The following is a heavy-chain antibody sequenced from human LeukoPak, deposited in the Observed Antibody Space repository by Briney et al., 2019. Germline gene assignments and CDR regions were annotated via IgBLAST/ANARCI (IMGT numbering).Heavy chain of an antibody. CDR3: ARERTVRGVHKRYYYYGMDV. J-gene: IGHJ6*02. V-gene: IGHV3-48*02. D-gene: IGHD3-10*01. CDR1: GFTFSSYS. CDR2: ISSSSSTI. Sequence: PGGCLRLSCAASGFTFSSYSMNWVRQAPGKGLEWVSYISSSSSTIYYADSVKGRFSISRDNATSSLYMQMNSLRDEDTAVYYCARERTVRGVHKRYYYYGMDVWGQGTTVTVSS.